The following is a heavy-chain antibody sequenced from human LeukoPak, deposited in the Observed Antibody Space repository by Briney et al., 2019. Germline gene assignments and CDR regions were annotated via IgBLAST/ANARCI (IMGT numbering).Heavy chain of an antibody. CDR1: GYTFTVYY. CDR2: INPNSGGT. D-gene: IGHD5-12*01. J-gene: IGHJ4*02. V-gene: IGHV1-2*02. CDR3: ARCGYSGYDCDY. Sequence: ASVTVSFKASGYTFTVYYMHWVRQAPGQGLEWMGWINPNSGGTNYAQKFQGRVTMTRDTSISTAYMELSRLRSDDTAVYYCARCGYSGYDCDYWGQGTLVTVSS.